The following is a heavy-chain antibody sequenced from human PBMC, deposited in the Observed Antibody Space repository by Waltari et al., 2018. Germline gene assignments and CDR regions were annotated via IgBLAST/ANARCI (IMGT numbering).Heavy chain of an antibody. J-gene: IGHJ5*02. Sequence: QVQLQASCPGLWKPSEPLSLTCTVSGGSISSYYWRCLRQPPGKGMELRGYILYRGRTNYNPSCKRRGTRAGDTAKNQFSRKLRAVTAAETAVYYCSRTKWELLEGNWFDPWGQGTRVTVSS. CDR2: ILYRGRT. D-gene: IGHD1-26*01. CDR3: SRTKWELLEGNWFDP. V-gene: IGHV4-59*08. CDR1: GGSISSYY.